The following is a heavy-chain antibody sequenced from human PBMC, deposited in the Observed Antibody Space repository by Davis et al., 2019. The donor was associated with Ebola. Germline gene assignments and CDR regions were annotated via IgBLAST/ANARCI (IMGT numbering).Heavy chain of an antibody. Sequence: GESLKISCAGSGFTFSTYAMTWVRQAPGKGLEWVSAISGSGISTYYADSVKGRFTISRDNSKNTLYLQMNSLKAEDTAVYYCANHYGDYVFDYWGPGTLVTVSS. CDR1: GFTFSTYA. V-gene: IGHV3-23*01. CDR3: ANHYGDYVFDY. D-gene: IGHD4-17*01. J-gene: IGHJ4*02. CDR2: ISGSGIST.